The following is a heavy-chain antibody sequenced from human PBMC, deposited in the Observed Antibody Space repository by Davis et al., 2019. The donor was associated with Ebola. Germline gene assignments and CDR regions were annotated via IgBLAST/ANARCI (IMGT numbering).Heavy chain of an antibody. CDR1: GFTFSNYD. CDR3: ATTPQYSSGQNKPFDY. J-gene: IGHJ4*02. Sequence: GGSLRLSCEASGFTFSNYDMHWVRQAPGKGLQWVAVIWDDGSNKYYADSVKGRFTISRDNSKNTLYLQMNSLRAEDTAVYYCATTPQYSSGQNKPFDYWGQGTLVTVSS. D-gene: IGHD6-19*01. CDR2: IWDDGSNK. V-gene: IGHV3-33*08.